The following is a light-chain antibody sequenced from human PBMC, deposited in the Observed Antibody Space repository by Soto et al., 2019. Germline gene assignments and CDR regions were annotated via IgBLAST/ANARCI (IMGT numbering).Light chain of an antibody. Sequence: EIVLTQSPGTLSLSPGERATLSCRASQSVSSSYLAWYQQKPGQAPRLLIYSASSRVTGIPDRFSGSGSGTDFTLTISRLEPEDFAVYYCQQYDSSPLTFGGGTKVDIK. J-gene: IGKJ4*01. CDR3: QQYDSSPLT. CDR1: QSVSSSY. CDR2: SAS. V-gene: IGKV3-20*01.